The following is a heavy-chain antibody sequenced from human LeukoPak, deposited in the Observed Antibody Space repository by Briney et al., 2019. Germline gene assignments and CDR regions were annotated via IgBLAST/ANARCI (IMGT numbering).Heavy chain of an antibody. CDR3: ARGGRALGLHYYMDV. D-gene: IGHD3-16*02. CDR2: IYYSGST. Sequence: SETLSLTCTVSGGSISSYYWSWIRQPPGKGLEWIGYIYYSGSTNYNPSLKSRVTISLDTSKNQFSLKLSSVTAADTAVYCARGGRALGLHYYMDVWGKGTTVTVSS. V-gene: IGHV4-59*01. J-gene: IGHJ6*03. CDR1: GGSISSYY.